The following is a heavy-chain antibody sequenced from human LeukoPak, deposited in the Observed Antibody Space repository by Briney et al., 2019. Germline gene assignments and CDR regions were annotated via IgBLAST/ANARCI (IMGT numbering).Heavy chain of an antibody. CDR1: GFTFSIFG. D-gene: IGHD6-19*01. Sequence: GGSLRLSCAASGFTFSIFGMHWVRQAPGKGPEYVSAINSNGAGTYYANSVKGRFTISRDNFENTVYLQMGSLRAEDMAVYYCARRHSSGELDYWGQGTLVTVSS. J-gene: IGHJ4*02. CDR3: ARRHSSGELDY. CDR2: INSNGAGT. V-gene: IGHV3-64*01.